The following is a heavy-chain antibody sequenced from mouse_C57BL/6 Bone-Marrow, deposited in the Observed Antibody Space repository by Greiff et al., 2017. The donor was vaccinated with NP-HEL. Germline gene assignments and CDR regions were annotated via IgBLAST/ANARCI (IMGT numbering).Heavy chain of an antibody. CDR1: GYTFTSYG. CDR2: IYPRSGNT. CDR3: ARWGYGNQFAY. J-gene: IGHJ3*01. Sequence: VQLQQSGAELARPGASVKLSCKASGYTFTSYGISWVKQRTGQGLEWIGAIYPRSGNTYYTEKFKGKATLTAATSSSTAYMELRSLTSEDSAVYFGARWGYGNQFAYWGQGTLVTVSA. V-gene: IGHV1-81*01. D-gene: IGHD2-1*01.